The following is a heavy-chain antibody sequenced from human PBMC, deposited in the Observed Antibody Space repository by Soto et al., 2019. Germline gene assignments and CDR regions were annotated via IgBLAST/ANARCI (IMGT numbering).Heavy chain of an antibody. V-gene: IGHV1-69*13. CDR2: IIPIFGTA. D-gene: IGHD3-10*01. CDR1: GGTFSSYA. CDR3: ARAGYYYGSGSYSFDY. J-gene: IGHJ4*02. Sequence: SVKVSCKASGGTFSSYAISWVRRAPGQGLEWMGGIIPIFGTANYAQKFQGRVTITADESTSTAYMELSSLRSEDTAVYYCARAGYYYGSGSYSFDYWGQGTLVTVSS.